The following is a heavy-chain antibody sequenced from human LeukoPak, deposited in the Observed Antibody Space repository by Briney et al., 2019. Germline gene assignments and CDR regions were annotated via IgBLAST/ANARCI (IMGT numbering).Heavy chain of an antibody. J-gene: IGHJ6*02. V-gene: IGHV4-4*07. D-gene: IGHD3-10*01. CDR2: IYTSGST. CDR1: GGSISSYY. CDR3: ARDLGEEGQLYYYYGMDV. Sequence: SETLSLTCTVSGGSISSYYWSWIRQPAGKGLEWIGRIYTSGSTNYNPSLKSRVTMSVDTSKNQFSLKLSSVTAADTAVYYCARDLGEEGQLYYYYGMDVWGQGTTVTVSS.